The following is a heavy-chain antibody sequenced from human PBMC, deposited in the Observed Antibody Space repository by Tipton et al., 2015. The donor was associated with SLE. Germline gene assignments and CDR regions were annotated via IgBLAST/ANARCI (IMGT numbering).Heavy chain of an antibody. CDR1: GFTFSNYW. CDR2: IKQDGSQK. V-gene: IGHV3-7*01. D-gene: IGHD1-7*01. CDR3: LTGTTLGY. J-gene: IGHJ4*02. Sequence: GSLRLSCAASGFTFSNYWMNWVRQAPGKGLEWVANIKQDGSQKNYVDSVKGRFTISRDNAKNSLYLQMNSLRAEDTAVYYCLTGTTLGYWGQGTLVTVSS.